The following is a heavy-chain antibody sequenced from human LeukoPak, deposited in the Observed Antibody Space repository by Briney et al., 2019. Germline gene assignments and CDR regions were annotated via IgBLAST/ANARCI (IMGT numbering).Heavy chain of an antibody. CDR1: GGSFSGDY. CDR2: INHSGST. Sequence: PSETLSLTCAVYGGSFSGDYWSWIRQPPGKGLEWIGEINHSGSTNYNPSLKSRVTISVDTSKNQFFLKLSSVTAADTAVYYCARRSSTAGIDYLGQRTLVTVSS. D-gene: IGHD2-21*02. V-gene: IGHV4-34*01. CDR3: ARRSSTAGIDY. J-gene: IGHJ4*02.